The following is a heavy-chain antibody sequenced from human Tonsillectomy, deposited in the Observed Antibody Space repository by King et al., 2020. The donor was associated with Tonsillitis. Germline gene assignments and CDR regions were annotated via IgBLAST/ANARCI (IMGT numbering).Heavy chain of an antibody. CDR3: GREPGCYGGICYGMDV. Sequence: VQLVESGGDLVQPGGSLRLPCVGSGFTFSLYWMNWVRQAPGKGLEWVSNINQDGSEKYYVDSQKGRFSISRDNAKNSLYLQMNSRRADDTAVYYCGREPGCYGGICYGMDVWGQGTTVTVSS. V-gene: IGHV3-7*01. CDR2: INQDGSEK. CDR1: GFTFSLYW. J-gene: IGHJ6*02. D-gene: IGHD2-15*01.